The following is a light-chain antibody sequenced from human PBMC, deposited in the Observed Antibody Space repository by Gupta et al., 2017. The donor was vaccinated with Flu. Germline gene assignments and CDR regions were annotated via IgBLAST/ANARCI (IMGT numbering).Light chain of an antibody. Sequence: QSELTQSPSASGTPGQRLTISCFGSSPNIGTNTVNWYQQFPGTAPRLLIYYNNMRPAGLPGRFSGSKSGTSASLAISGLQSEDEADYYCAAWDDSLNGLVFGGGTKLTVL. CDR1: SPNIGTNT. CDR2: YNN. J-gene: IGLJ3*02. V-gene: IGLV1-44*01. CDR3: AAWDDSLNGLV.